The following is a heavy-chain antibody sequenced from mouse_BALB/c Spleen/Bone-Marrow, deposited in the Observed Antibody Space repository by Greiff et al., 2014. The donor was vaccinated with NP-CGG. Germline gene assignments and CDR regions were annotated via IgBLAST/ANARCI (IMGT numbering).Heavy chain of an antibody. CDR2: IDPANGNT. CDR1: GFNIKDTY. CDR3: ARYGRRFYAMDY. D-gene: IGHD1-1*01. V-gene: IGHV14-3*02. Sequence: EVQVVESGAELVKPGASVKLSCTASGFNIKDTYMHWVKQRPEQGLEWIGRIDPANGNTKYDPKFQGKATITADTSSNTAYLQLSSLTSEDTAVYYCARYGRRFYAMDYWGQGTSVTVSS. J-gene: IGHJ4*01.